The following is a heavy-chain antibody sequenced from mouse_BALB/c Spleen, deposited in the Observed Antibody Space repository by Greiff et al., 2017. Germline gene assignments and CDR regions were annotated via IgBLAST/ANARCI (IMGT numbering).Heavy chain of an antibody. Sequence: EVQLQQSGPELEKPGASVKISCKASGYSFTGYNMNWVKQSNGKSLEWIGNIDPYYGGTSYNQKFKGKATLTVDKSSSTAYIQLKSLTSEASAVYYCAREGGYNWDFDVWGAGTTVTVAA. V-gene: IGHV1-39*01. J-gene: IGHJ1*01. CDR3: AREGGYNWDFDV. CDR2: IDPYYGGT. CDR1: GYSFTGYN. D-gene: IGHD2-2*01.